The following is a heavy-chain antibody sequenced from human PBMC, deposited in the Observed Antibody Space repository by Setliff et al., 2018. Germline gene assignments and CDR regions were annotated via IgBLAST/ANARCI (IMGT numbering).Heavy chain of an antibody. CDR3: ARARYCSSTSCYYCYYMDV. J-gene: IGHJ6*03. Sequence: PGGSLRLSCAASGFTFDNAWMSWVRQAPGKGLEWVANIQQDGSEKYHVDSVMGRFTISRDNAKNTLYLQMNSLRAEDTAVYYCARARYCSSTSCYYCYYMDVWGKGTTVTVSS. CDR1: GFTFDNAW. V-gene: IGHV3-7*01. D-gene: IGHD2-2*01. CDR2: IQQDGSEK.